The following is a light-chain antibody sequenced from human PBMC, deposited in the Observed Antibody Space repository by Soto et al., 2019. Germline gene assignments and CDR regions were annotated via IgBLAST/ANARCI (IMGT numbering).Light chain of an antibody. V-gene: IGKV3-15*01. Sequence: EIVMTQSPATLSVSPGERATLSCRASQSVSSNLARYQQKPGQAPRLLIYGAYTRATGIPARFSGSGSGTEFTLTISSLQSEDFAVSYCQQYNNWPLWTFGQGTKVEIK. CDR3: QQYNNWPLWT. J-gene: IGKJ1*01. CDR2: GAY. CDR1: QSVSSN.